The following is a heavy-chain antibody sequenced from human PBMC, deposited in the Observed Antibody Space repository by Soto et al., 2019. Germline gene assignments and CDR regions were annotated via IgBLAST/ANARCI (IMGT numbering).Heavy chain of an antibody. D-gene: IGHD3-10*01. CDR3: AVLWFGDLPRTAYHDAFDI. CDR1: GYSFTSYW. CDR2: IDPSDSYT. V-gene: IGHV5-10-1*03. J-gene: IGHJ3*02. Sequence: EVQLVQSGAEVKKPGESLRISCKGSGYSFTSYWISWVRQMPGKGLEWMGRIDPSDSYTNYSPSFQGHVTISADKSISTAYLQWSSLKASDTAMYYCAVLWFGDLPRTAYHDAFDIWGQGTMVTVSS.